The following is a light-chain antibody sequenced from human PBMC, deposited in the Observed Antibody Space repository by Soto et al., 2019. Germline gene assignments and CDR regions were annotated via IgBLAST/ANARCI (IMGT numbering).Light chain of an antibody. CDR3: CSYAGSWTLV. J-gene: IGLJ3*02. V-gene: IGLV2-23*01. CDR1: SSDVGSYNL. CDR2: EGS. Sequence: QSALTQPASVSGSPGQSITISCTGTSSDVGSYNLVSWYQQHPGKAPKVMIYEGSQRPSGVSNRFSGSKSGNTASLTISGLQAEDEADYYCCSYAGSWTLVFGGGTQLTVL.